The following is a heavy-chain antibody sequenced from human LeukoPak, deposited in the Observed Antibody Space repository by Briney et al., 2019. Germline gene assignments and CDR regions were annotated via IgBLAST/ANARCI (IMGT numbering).Heavy chain of an antibody. J-gene: IGHJ4*02. V-gene: IGHV3-30*03. D-gene: IGHD2-15*01. Sequence: PGGSLRLSCAASGFTFSSYGMHWVRQAPGKGLEWVAVISYDGSNKYYADSVKGRFTISRDNSKNTLYLQMNSLRAEDTAVYYCARGATPVVVVATFDYWGQGTLVTVSS. CDR3: ARGATPVVVVATFDY. CDR1: GFTFSSYG. CDR2: ISYDGSNK.